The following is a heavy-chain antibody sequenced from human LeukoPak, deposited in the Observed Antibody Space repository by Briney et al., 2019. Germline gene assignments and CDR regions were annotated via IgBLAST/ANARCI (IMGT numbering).Heavy chain of an antibody. Sequence: GGSLRLSCAASGFTFSSYSMNWVRQAPGKGLEWVSYISSSGSTIYYADSVKGRFTISRDNAKNSLYLQMNSLRAEDTAVYYCAREGYYGSGSYYAPDYWGQGTLVTVSS. CDR2: ISSSGSTI. J-gene: IGHJ4*02. V-gene: IGHV3-48*04. CDR3: AREGYYGSGSYYAPDY. CDR1: GFTFSSYS. D-gene: IGHD3-10*01.